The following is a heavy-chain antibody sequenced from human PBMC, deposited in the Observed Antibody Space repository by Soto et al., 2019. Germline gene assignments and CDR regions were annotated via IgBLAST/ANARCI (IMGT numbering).Heavy chain of an antibody. V-gene: IGHV1-46*01. D-gene: IGHD3-16*01. Sequence: GLEWMGIINPSGGSTSYAQKFQGRVTMTRDTSTSTVYMELSSLRSEDTAVYYCARDGGFAITFGGVAYYYYGMDVWAQGTTVTVSS. J-gene: IGHJ6*02. CDR2: INPSGGST. CDR3: ARDGGFAITFGGVAYYYYGMDV.